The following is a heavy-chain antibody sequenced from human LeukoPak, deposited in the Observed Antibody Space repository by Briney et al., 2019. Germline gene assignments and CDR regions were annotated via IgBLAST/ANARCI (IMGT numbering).Heavy chain of an antibody. CDR1: GDSINGYY. V-gene: IGHV4-59*12. CDR2: VYFSGST. CDR3: ASSSLRGSDAFDI. J-gene: IGHJ3*02. Sequence: AETPSLTCTVSGDSINGYYCSWIRQPPGKGLECMGYVYFSGSTTYNPSLKSRITISIKTSKNQFSLQLNSVTPEDTAVYYCASSSLRGSDAFDIWGQGTMVTVSS. D-gene: IGHD3-16*01.